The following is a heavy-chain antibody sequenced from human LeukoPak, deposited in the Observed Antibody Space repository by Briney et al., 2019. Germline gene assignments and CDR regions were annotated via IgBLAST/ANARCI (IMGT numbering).Heavy chain of an antibody. CDR1: GFTFSDYY. V-gene: IGHV3-11*04. J-gene: IGHJ4*02. CDR2: ITNSGSTI. CDR3: ARDFGRWFIDY. D-gene: IGHD4-23*01. Sequence: GGSLRLSCAASGFTFSDYYMSWIRQAPGKGLEWVSYITNSGSTIYYADSVKGRFTISRDNAKNSLYLQMNSLRAEDTAVYYCARDFGRWFIDYWGQGTLVTVSS.